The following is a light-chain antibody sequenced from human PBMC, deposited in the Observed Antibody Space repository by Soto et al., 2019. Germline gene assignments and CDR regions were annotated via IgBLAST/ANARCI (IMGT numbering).Light chain of an antibody. CDR3: QQACA. Sequence: EIVLTQSPGTLSLSPGERATLSCRASQSGDSSNVVWYQRRSRQAPRLLIYGASSRATGIPDRFSGSGSGTDFTLTISRLEHEDFAVYYCQQACAFGQGTKVEIK. CDR1: QSGDSSN. CDR2: GAS. J-gene: IGKJ1*01. V-gene: IGKV3-20*01.